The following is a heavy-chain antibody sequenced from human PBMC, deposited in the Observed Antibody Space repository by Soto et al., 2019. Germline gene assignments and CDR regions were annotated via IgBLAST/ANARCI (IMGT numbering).Heavy chain of an antibody. CDR3: ARNSIHCSSTSCILFDP. J-gene: IGHJ5*02. D-gene: IGHD2-2*01. CDR1: GGSISSSSYY. Sequence: SETLSLTCTVSGGSISSSSYYWGWIRQPPGKGLEWVGCIYDSGSTYYNPSLKSRVTISVDTTKNQFSLKLRSVTAADTAVYYCARNSIHCSSTSCILFDPWGQGTLVTVSS. CDR2: IYDSGST. V-gene: IGHV4-39*01.